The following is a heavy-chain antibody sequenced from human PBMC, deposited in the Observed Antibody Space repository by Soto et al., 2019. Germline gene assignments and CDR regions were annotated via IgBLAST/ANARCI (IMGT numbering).Heavy chain of an antibody. J-gene: IGHJ6*02. CDR3: ARQGYYDSSGYYYPYYYGMDV. D-gene: IGHD3-22*01. V-gene: IGHV4-39*01. CDR1: GGSISSSSYY. Sequence: SETLSLTCTVSGGSISSSSYYWGWIRQPPGKGLEWIGSIYYSGSTYYNPSLKSRVTISVDTSKNQFSLKLSSVTAADTAVYYCARQGYYDSSGYYYPYYYGMDVWGQGTTVTVYS. CDR2: IYYSGST.